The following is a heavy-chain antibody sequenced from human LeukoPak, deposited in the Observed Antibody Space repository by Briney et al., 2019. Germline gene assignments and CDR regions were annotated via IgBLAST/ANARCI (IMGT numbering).Heavy chain of an antibody. CDR2: INHSGST. V-gene: IGHV4-34*01. CDR3: ARGRVLMVYDAFDI. CDR1: GGSFSGYY. Sequence: SETLSLTCAVYGGSFSGYYWSWIRQPPGKGLEWIGEINHSGSTNYNPSLKSRVTISVDTSKNQFSLKLSSVTAADTAVYYCARGRVLMVYDAFDIWGQGTMVTVSS. D-gene: IGHD2-8*01. J-gene: IGHJ3*02.